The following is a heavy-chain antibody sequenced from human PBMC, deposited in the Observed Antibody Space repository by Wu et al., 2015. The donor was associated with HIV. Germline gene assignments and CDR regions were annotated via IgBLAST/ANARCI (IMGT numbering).Heavy chain of an antibody. CDR3: ARLQSLHGLYSNADY. CDR2: INTNRGGT. V-gene: IGHV1-2*02. J-gene: IGHJ4*02. D-gene: IGHD3-10*01. Sequence: VQLVQSGGEVKKPGASVMVSCKASGYTFIDYYIYWVRQAPGQGPEWMGWINTNRGGTKYAQKFQGRVTLTRDTAVTTAYLELNSLRSDDTAVYYCARLQSLHGLYSNADYWGQGTLVTVSS. CDR1: GYTFIDYY.